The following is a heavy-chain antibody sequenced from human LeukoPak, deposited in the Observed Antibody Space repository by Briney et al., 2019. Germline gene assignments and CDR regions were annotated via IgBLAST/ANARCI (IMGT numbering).Heavy chain of an antibody. CDR1: GYTFTSYY. D-gene: IGHD1-26*01. Sequence: GASVKVSCKASGYTFTSYYMHWVRQALGQGLEWMGIINPSGGSTSYAQKFQGRVTMTRDTSTSTVYMELSSLRSEDTAVYYCARDSGSYRGLGYWGQGTLVTVSS. CDR2: INPSGGST. V-gene: IGHV1-46*01. CDR3: ARDSGSYRGLGY. J-gene: IGHJ4*02.